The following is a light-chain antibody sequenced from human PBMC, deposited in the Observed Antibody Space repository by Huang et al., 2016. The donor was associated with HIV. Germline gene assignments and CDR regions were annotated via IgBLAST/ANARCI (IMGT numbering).Light chain of an antibody. V-gene: IGKV3D-15*01. J-gene: IGKJ2*01. CDR1: QSVGSN. CDR3: HQYNKWHS. Sequence: EIVMTQSPATLSLSPGDRVTLSCRASQSVGSNLAWFQQKPDEAPRLLIYAASTRATGIPARFSGRGSGTAFTLTISGLQSEDFAIYFCHQYNKWHSFGQGTKVDIK. CDR2: AAS.